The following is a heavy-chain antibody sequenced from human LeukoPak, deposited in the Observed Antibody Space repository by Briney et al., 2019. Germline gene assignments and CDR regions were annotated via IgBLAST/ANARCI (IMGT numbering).Heavy chain of an antibody. V-gene: IGHV3-23*01. CDR3: AKDHRYYDSSGYYGLDY. D-gene: IGHD3-22*01. J-gene: IGHJ4*02. CDR1: GFTFSSYA. Sequence: GGSLRLSCAASGFTFSSYAVTWVRQAPGKGLEWVSAISGSGGRTYYADSVRGRFTISRDNSKNTLYLQMNSLRAEDTAIYYCAKDHRYYDSSGYYGLDYWGQGTLVTVSS. CDR2: ISGSGGRT.